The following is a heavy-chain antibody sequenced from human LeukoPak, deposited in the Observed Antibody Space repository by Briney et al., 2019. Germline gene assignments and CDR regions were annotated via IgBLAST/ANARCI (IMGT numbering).Heavy chain of an antibody. Sequence: SETLSLTCTVPGGSISNHYWSWIRQPPGKGLEWIGYIYYRGSTNYNPSLMSRVTLSVDTSKNQVSLKLRSVTAADTAVYYCAGNSYYDTTGYSPDYWGQGTLVTVSS. CDR1: GGSISNHY. CDR3: AGNSYYDTTGYSPDY. J-gene: IGHJ4*02. CDR2: IYYRGST. V-gene: IGHV4-59*08. D-gene: IGHD3-22*01.